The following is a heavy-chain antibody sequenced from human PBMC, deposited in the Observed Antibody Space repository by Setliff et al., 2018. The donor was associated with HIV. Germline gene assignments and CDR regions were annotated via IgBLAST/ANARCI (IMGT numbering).Heavy chain of an antibody. CDR2: IYSTGST. J-gene: IGHJ4*02. CDR3: ARADYDGGTYYFDF. Sequence: SETLSLTCTVSGDSINSGDSYWTWIRQPPGTGLEWVGYIYSTGSTNYNPSLKSRVTISVDTSKNHFSLRLSSVTAADTALYYCARADYDGGTYYFDFWDKGTLVTVSS. V-gene: IGHV4-61*03. D-gene: IGHD4-17*01. CDR1: GDSINSGDSY.